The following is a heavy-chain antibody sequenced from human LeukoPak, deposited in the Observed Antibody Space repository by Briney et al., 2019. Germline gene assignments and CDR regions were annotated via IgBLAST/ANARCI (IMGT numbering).Heavy chain of an antibody. CDR2: IYYSGST. CDR3: ARLAPYYDILTGYYPPDY. Sequence: SETLSLTCSVSGGSISSSSYYWGWIRQPPGKGLEWIGSIYYSGSTYYNPSLKSRVTISVDTSKNQFSLKLSSVTAADTAVYYCARLAPYYDILTGYYPPDYWGQGTLVTVSS. J-gene: IGHJ4*02. CDR1: GGSISSSSYY. D-gene: IGHD3-9*01. V-gene: IGHV4-39*01.